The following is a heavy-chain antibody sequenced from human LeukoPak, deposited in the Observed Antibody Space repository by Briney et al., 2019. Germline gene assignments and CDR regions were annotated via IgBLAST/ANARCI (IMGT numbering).Heavy chain of an antibody. D-gene: IGHD3-10*01. CDR1: GGSISTYY. CDR2: VYYNGST. J-gene: IGHJ4*02. CDR3: AREGIGGYFEY. V-gene: IGHV4-59*01. Sequence: SETLSLTCTVSGGSISTYYWSWIRQPPGKGLEWIGYVYYNGSTNYNPSLKSRVTISVDTSKNQFSLRLSSVTAADTAVYYCAREGIGGYFEYWGQGTLVTVSS.